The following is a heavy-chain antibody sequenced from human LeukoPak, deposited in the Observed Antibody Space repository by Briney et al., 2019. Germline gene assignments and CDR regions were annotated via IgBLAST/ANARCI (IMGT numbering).Heavy chain of an antibody. CDR2: ISGSGGST. CDR3: TRLRDFDSSGYNDYYYYMDV. J-gene: IGHJ6*03. Sequence: PGGTLRLSCAASGFTFSSYGMSWVRQAPGKGLEWVSAISGSGGSTYYADSVKGRFTISRDNSKNTAYLQMNSLKTEDTAVYYCTRLRDFDSSGYNDYYYYMDVWGKGTTVTVSS. D-gene: IGHD3-22*01. V-gene: IGHV3-23*01. CDR1: GFTFSSYG.